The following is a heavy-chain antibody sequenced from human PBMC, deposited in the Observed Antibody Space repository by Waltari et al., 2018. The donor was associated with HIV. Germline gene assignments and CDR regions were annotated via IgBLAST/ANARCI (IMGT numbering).Heavy chain of an antibody. Sequence: EVQLVESGGGLIQPGRSLRLSCTGSGFTFVDYLMSWVRQAPGKGLEWVGFIRSKADSGGTPAYAASVKGRFTISRDDSRSVVYLQMNSLKTEDTAVYYCTRNTLTYFDFWGQGTLVTVSS. V-gene: IGHV3-49*04. J-gene: IGHJ4*02. CDR3: TRNTLTYFDF. CDR1: GFTFVDYL. CDR2: IRSKADSGGTP.